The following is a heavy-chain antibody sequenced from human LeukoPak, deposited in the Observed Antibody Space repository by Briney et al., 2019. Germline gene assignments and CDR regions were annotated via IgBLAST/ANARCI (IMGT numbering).Heavy chain of an antibody. Sequence: GGSLRLSCAASGFTFDDYAMPWVRQAPGKGLEWVSGISWNSGSIGYADSVKGRFTISRDNAKNSLYLQMNSLRAEDTALYYCAKAVGSGWLFDYWGQGTLVTVSS. J-gene: IGHJ4*02. D-gene: IGHD6-19*01. CDR2: ISWNSGSI. CDR1: GFTFDDYA. CDR3: AKAVGSGWLFDY. V-gene: IGHV3-9*01.